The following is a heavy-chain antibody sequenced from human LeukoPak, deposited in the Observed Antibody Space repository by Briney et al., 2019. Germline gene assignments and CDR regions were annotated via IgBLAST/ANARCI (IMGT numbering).Heavy chain of an antibody. CDR1: GFTFSSYE. Sequence: GGSLRLSCAASGFTFSSYEMNWVRQAPGKGLEWVSYISSSGSTIHYADSVKGRFTISRDNAKNSLYLQMNSLRAEDTAVYYCARDGGITLVRGVIMGDYYYYYMDVWGRGTTVTVSS. D-gene: IGHD3-10*01. CDR3: ARDGGITLVRGVIMGDYYYYYMDV. CDR2: ISSSGSTI. V-gene: IGHV3-48*03. J-gene: IGHJ6*03.